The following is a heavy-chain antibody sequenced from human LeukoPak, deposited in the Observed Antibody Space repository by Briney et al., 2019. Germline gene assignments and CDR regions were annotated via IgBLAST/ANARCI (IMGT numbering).Heavy chain of an antibody. Sequence: PGGSLRLSCAVGGFTFGDYAFHWVRQAPGKGLEWLAFIRYDGSDSYYADSVKGRFTISRDNSKKTLYLQMDSLRTEDTAFYYCALIGVVIPPDTYDVWGQGTLVTVSS. CDR2: IRYDGSDS. CDR3: ALIGVVIPPDTYDV. J-gene: IGHJ3*01. D-gene: IGHD2-21*01. CDR1: GFTFGDYA. V-gene: IGHV3-30*02.